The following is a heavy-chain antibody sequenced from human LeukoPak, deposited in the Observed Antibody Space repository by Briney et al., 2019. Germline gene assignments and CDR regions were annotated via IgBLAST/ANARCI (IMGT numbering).Heavy chain of an antibody. CDR2: ISWNSGSI. CDR3: AKGIKYYYDSSGIDY. D-gene: IGHD3-22*01. CDR1: GFTFDDYA. Sequence: GRSLRLSCAASGFTFDDYAMHWVRQAPGKGLEWVSGISWNSGSIGYADSVKGRFTTSRDNAKNSLYLQMNSLRAEDMALYYCAKGIKYYYDSSGIDYWGQGTLVTVSS. J-gene: IGHJ4*02. V-gene: IGHV3-9*03.